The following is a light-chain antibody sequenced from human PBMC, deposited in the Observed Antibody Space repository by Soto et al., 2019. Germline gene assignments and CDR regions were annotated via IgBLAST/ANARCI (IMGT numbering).Light chain of an antibody. V-gene: IGKV1-6*01. CDR1: QGIRND. CDR2: AAS. J-gene: IGKJ1*01. Sequence: AIQMTQSPSSLSASVGDRITITCRASQGIRNDLGWYQQRPGKAPKLLIYAASSLQSGVPSRFSGSGSGTDFTLTISSLQPEDFATYYCLQDYNYPRTFGQGTKVEIK. CDR3: LQDYNYPRT.